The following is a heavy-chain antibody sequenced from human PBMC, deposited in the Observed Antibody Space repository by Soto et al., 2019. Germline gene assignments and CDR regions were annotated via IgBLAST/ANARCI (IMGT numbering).Heavy chain of an antibody. D-gene: IGHD5-18*01. CDR3: ARERGKGDTAMVFYPKWCDP. CDR2: IIPIFGTA. J-gene: IGHJ5*02. CDR1: GGTFSSYA. Sequence: QVQLVQSGAEVKKPGSSVKVSCKASGGTFSSYAISWVRQAPGQGLEWMGGIIPIFGTANYAQKFQGRVTITADESTSTAYTELSRLRLEYTAVYYCARERGKGDTAMVFYPKWCDPWGQGTLVTVSS. V-gene: IGHV1-69*01.